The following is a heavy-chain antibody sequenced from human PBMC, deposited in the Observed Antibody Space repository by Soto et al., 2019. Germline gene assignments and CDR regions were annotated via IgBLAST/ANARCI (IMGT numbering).Heavy chain of an antibody. D-gene: IGHD2-21*02. CDR1: VFTFGDYA. V-gene: IGHV3-49*03. CDR2: TRSKAYGGTT. Sequence: GGSLRLSCTASVFTFGDYAMSWFRQAPGKGLEWVGFTRSKAYGGTTEYAASVKGRFTISRDDSKSIAYLQMNSLKTEDTAVYYCTRDSYCGGDCYQDYWGQGTLVTVSS. CDR3: TRDSYCGGDCYQDY. J-gene: IGHJ4*02.